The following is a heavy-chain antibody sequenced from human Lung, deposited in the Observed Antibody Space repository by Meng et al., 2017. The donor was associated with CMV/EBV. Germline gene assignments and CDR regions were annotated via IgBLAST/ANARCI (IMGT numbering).Heavy chain of an antibody. Sequence: QVQLQESVPGLVKPHQTLSLTGTVSGGSISSGSYYWSWIRQPAGKGLEWIGRIYTSGSTNYNPSLKSRVTISVDTSKNQFSLKLSSVTAADTAVYYCARMMRAFDIWGQGTMVTVSS. V-gene: IGHV4-61*02. J-gene: IGHJ3*02. CDR2: IYTSGST. D-gene: IGHD3-16*01. CDR1: GGSISSGSYY. CDR3: ARMMRAFDI.